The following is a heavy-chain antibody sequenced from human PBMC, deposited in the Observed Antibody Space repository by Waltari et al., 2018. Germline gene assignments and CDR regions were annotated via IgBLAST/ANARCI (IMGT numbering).Heavy chain of an antibody. CDR2: IYGSGDR. D-gene: IGHD5-12*01. CDR3: ATCRDGYNYLNY. CDR1: GFIVSTSY. J-gene: IGHJ4*02. Sequence: EVQVVESGGGLTQPGGSLRLSCAASGFIVSTSYMSWVRQAPGKGLEWVSVIYGSGDRYYADSVKGRFTISRDNSKNTLYLQMDSLRAEDTAVYYCATCRDGYNYLNYWGRGTLVTVSS. V-gene: IGHV3-53*01.